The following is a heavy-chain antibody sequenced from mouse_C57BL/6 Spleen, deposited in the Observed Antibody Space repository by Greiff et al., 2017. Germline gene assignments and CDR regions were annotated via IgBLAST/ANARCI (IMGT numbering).Heavy chain of an antibody. D-gene: IGHD1-1*01. V-gene: IGHV2-5*01. Sequence: VKLMESGPGLVQPSQSLSITCTVSGFSLPCYCVHWVRQSPGKGLEWLGVIWRGGSTDYNAAFMSKRSITKDKSKSQVFLKMNRLQADDTAIYFCDGDGNTVDYWGQGATVTVSS. CDR2: IWRGGST. CDR1: GFSLPCYC. J-gene: IGHJ4*01. CDR3: DGDGNTVDY.